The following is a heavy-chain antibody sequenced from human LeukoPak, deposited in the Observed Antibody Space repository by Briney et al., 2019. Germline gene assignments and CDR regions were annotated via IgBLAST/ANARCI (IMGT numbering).Heavy chain of an antibody. D-gene: IGHD6-19*01. Sequence: PSETLSLTCTVSGGSVSSYYCSWIRQPAGKGLGWIGRIYSSGSTNYNPSPKSRVTMSVDTSKNQFSLKLSSMTAADTAVYYCARQVAVAGKAGLDYWGQGTLVTVSS. CDR1: GGSVSSYY. J-gene: IGHJ4*02. V-gene: IGHV4-4*07. CDR2: IYSSGST. CDR3: ARQVAVAGKAGLDY.